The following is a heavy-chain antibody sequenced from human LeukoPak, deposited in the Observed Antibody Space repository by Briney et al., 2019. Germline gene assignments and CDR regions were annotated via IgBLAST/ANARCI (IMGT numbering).Heavy chain of an antibody. CDR3: AKYVSAKGPPYALDV. Sequence: GGSLRLSCAASEFTFTNYAMQWVRQAPGNWLEWVSCISASGGSTWYADTVKGRFTISRDTSKNTLYLQMNSLRAEDTAVYYCAKYVSAKGPPYALDVWGQGTTVTVSS. J-gene: IGHJ6*02. CDR2: ISASGGST. V-gene: IGHV3-23*01. D-gene: IGHD3-10*02. CDR1: EFTFTNYA.